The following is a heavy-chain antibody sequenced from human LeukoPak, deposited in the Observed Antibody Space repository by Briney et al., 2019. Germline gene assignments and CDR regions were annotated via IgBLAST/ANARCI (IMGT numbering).Heavy chain of an antibody. D-gene: IGHD3-10*01. J-gene: IGHJ6*03. CDR3: AGRGMDV. V-gene: IGHV3-7*01. Sequence: GGSLRLSCAASGFSFSVSWMSWVRQAPGKGLEWVANIKYDGNEKYYVDSVKGRFTISRDNSKNTLYLQMNSLRAEDTAVYYCAGRGMDVWGKGTTVTISS. CDR1: GFSFSVSW. CDR2: IKYDGNEK.